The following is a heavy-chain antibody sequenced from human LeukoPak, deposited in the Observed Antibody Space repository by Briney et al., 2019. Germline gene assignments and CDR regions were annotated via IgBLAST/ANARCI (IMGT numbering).Heavy chain of an antibody. V-gene: IGHV1-18*04. CDR2: INPNSGNT. CDR3: ARAPLWHVTAENAFDI. CDR1: GYTFTGYY. J-gene: IGHJ3*02. Sequence: ASVKVSCKASGYTFTGYYMHWVRQAPGQGLEWMGWINPNSGNTNYAQKLQGRVTMTTHTSTSTAYMELRSLRSDDTAIYYCARAPLWHVTAENAFDIWGQGTMVTVSS. D-gene: IGHD2-21*02.